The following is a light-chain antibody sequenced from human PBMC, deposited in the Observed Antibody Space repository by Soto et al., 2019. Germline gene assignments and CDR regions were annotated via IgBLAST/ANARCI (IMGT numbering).Light chain of an antibody. J-gene: IGKJ5*01. V-gene: IGKV3-20*01. CDR3: QKYGSSPKSIT. CDR2: GAS. Sequence: EIVLTQSPGTLSLSPGERATLSCRASQSVSSSSLAWYQQKPGQAPRLLIYGASSRATGIPDRFSGSGSGTDFTLTSSRLEPEDFAVYYCQKYGSSPKSITFGQGTRLEIK. CDR1: QSVSSSS.